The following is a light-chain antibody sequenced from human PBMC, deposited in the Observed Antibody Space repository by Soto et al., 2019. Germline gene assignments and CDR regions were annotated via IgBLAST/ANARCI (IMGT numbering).Light chain of an antibody. Sequence: DIQMTQSPSTLSGSVGDRVTITCRASQTISSWLAWYQQKPGKAPKLLIYKASTLKSGVPSRFSGSGSGTESTLTSSTLQPEVFAPNYCQTYNSNSEGFGKGPKV. V-gene: IGKV1-5*03. CDR2: KAS. CDR3: QTYNSNSEG. J-gene: IGKJ1*01. CDR1: QTISSW.